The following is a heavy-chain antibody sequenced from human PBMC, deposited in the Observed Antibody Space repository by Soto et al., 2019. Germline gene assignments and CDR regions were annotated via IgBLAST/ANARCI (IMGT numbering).Heavy chain of an antibody. D-gene: IGHD1-26*01. J-gene: IGHJ6*02. Sequence: QVHLVQSGAEVKKPGASVKVSCKVSGYTLTELSMHWVRQAPGEGLEWMGGFDPEDGETIYAQQFQGRVTMTEDTYTDTAYMELSSLRSEDTAVYYCAILRLMSGQYYYYYGMDVWGQGTTVTVSS. CDR3: AILRLMSGQYYYYYGMDV. V-gene: IGHV1-24*01. CDR2: FDPEDGET. CDR1: GYTLTELS.